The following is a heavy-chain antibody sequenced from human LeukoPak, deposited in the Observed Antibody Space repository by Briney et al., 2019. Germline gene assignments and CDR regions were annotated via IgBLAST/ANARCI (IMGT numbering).Heavy chain of an antibody. Sequence: VASVKVSCRASGYTFTSYAMNWVRQAPGQGLEWMGWINTNTGNPTYAQGFTGRFVFSLYTSVSTAYLRISSLKAEDTAVYYGARETDYYDSSGYYYRDNWFDPWGQGTLVTVSS. J-gene: IGHJ5*02. CDR1: GYTFTSYA. CDR3: ARETDYYDSSGYYYRDNWFDP. D-gene: IGHD3-22*01. V-gene: IGHV7-4-1*02. CDR2: INTNTGNP.